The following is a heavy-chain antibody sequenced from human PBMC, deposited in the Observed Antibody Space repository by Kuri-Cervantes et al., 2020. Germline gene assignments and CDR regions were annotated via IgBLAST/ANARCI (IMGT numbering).Heavy chain of an antibody. V-gene: IGHV1-46*01. D-gene: IGHD2-15*01. CDR3: ARSEMVAATLLDY. CDR1: GYTFTSYY. J-gene: IGHJ4*02. CDR2: INPSGGST. Sequence: ASVKVSCKASGYTFTSYYMHWVRQAPGQGLEWMGIINPSGGSTSYAQKFQGGVTTTRDTSTSTVYMELSSLRSEDTAVYYCARSEMVAATLLDYWGQGTLVTVSS.